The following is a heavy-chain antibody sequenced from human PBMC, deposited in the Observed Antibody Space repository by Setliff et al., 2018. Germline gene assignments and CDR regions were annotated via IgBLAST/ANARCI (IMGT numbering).Heavy chain of an antibody. V-gene: IGHV3-23*01. CDR2: ISGSGGST. J-gene: IGHJ6*03. CDR3: VRLAGQLGQTRSNYYYYYYMDV. CDR1: GFTFSSYW. Sequence: GGSLRLSCAASGFTFSSYWMSWVRQAPGKGLEWVSAISGSGGSTYYADSVKGRFTISRDNSKNTLYLQMNSLRAEDTAVYYCVRLAGQLGQTRSNYYYYYYMDVWGKGTTVTVSS. D-gene: IGHD6-6*01.